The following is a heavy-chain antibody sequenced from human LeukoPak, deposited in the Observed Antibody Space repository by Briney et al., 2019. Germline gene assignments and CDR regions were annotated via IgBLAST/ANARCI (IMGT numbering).Heavy chain of an antibody. CDR1: GFTFSSYA. V-gene: IGHV3-23*01. J-gene: IGHJ4*02. Sequence: GGSLRLSCAASGFTFSSYAMTWVRQAPGKGLEWVSGISVSGGSTYYADSVKGRFTISRDNSKNTLYLQMNSLRAEDTAAYYCAKGSRAQGYYFDFWGQGTLVTVSS. CDR2: ISVSGGST. CDR3: AKGSRAQGYYFDF. D-gene: IGHD3-10*01.